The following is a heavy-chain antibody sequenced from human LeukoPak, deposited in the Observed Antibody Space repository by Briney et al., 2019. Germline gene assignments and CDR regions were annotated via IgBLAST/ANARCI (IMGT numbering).Heavy chain of an antibody. V-gene: IGHV4-31*03. CDR1: GGSLSSGGYC. D-gene: IGHD4-17*01. J-gene: IGHJ5*02. CDR3: ASSPIPSVTVQYGDYLFWFDP. CDR2: IYYSGST. Sequence: PSETLSLTCTVAGGSLSSGGYCWSRLRQHPGRGLEWIGHIYYSGSTYYNPSLKSRVTISVDTSKNQFSLKLSSVTAADTAVYYCASSPIPSVTVQYGDYLFWFDPWGQGTLVTVSS.